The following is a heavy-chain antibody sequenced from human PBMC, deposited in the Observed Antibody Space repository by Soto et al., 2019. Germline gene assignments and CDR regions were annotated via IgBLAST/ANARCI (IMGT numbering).Heavy chain of an antibody. CDR3: ARGGYSSTWSNLLDRSGLDV. CDR2: IVPLFRTT. CDR1: GGTFSSYA. Sequence: QVQLVQSGAEAKKPGSSVKVSCKTSGGTFSSYAISWVRQAPGQGLEWMGGIVPLFRTTNYAQKFQGRVITSADTPTYTVYMGLSGLRSGDPAVYYCARGGYSSTWSNLLDRSGLDVWGQGTTVTVSS. D-gene: IGHD6-13*01. V-gene: IGHV1-69*06. J-gene: IGHJ6*02.